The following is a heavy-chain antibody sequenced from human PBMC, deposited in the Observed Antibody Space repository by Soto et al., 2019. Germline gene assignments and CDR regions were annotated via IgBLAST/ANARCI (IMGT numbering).Heavy chain of an antibody. CDR1: GGSISRGGYY. J-gene: IGHJ4*02. D-gene: IGHD6-13*01. CDR3: ARGKTVAAASPFDH. CDR2: IYYSGST. V-gene: IGHV4-31*03. Sequence: QVQLQESGPGLVKPSQTLSLTCTVSGGSISRGGYYWSWIRQHPGKGLEWIGYIYYSGSTYYNPSLKSRVTISVDTSKNHFSLKLSSVTAADTPVYYCARGKTVAAASPFDHWRQGTLGTVSA.